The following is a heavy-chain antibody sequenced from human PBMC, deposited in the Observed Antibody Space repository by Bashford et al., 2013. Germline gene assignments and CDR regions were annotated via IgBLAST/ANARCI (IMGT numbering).Heavy chain of an antibody. CDR3: ARDAAYNTGWYYFDN. V-gene: IGHV3-33*01. CDR2: IWFDGSNT. J-gene: IGHJ4*02. D-gene: IGHD6-19*01. Sequence: VRQAPGKGLEWVAVIWFDGSNTFYADSVKGRFTISRDNSKDTLDLQMNSLRAEDTAVYFCARDAAYNTGWYYFDNWGQGTLVTVSS.